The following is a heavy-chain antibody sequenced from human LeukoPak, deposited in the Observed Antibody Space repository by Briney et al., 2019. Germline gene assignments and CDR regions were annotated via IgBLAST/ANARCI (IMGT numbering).Heavy chain of an antibody. CDR2: LYSGGST. CDR3: ARDQGGITRY. J-gene: IGHJ4*02. CDR1: GFTVSSNY. D-gene: IGHD3-10*01. Sequence: GGSLRLSCAASGFTVSSNYMTWVRQAPGKGLEWVSVLYSGGSTYYSDSVKGGFTISRDNSKNTLYLQMNSLRAEDTAVYYCARDQGGITRYWGQGTLVTVSS. V-gene: IGHV3-66*01.